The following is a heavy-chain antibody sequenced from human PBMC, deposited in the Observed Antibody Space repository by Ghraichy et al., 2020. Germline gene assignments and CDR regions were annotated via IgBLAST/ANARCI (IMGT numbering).Heavy chain of an antibody. V-gene: IGHV3-48*03. CDR2: ISSSGNTV. J-gene: IGHJ5*02. D-gene: IGHD3-10*01. CDR3: ARYYFCSGSSWFDP. CDR1: GFTFSNYE. Sequence: GGSLRLSCVASGFTFSNYEMNWVRQAPGKGLEWVSHISSSGNTVYYADSVKGRFTISRDNAKNSLYLLMNSLRAEDTAVYYCARYYFCSGSSWFDPWGQGTLVTVPS.